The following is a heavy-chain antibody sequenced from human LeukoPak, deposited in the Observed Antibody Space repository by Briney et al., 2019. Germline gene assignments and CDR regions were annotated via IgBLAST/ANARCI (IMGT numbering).Heavy chain of an antibody. CDR2: ISSSSSYI. D-gene: IGHD6-13*01. V-gene: IGHV3-21*01. CDR3: ARGLPAAAAADY. CDR1: GFTFSSYS. J-gene: IGHJ4*02. Sequence: GGSLRLSCAASGFTFSSYSMNWVRQAPGKGLEWVSSISSSSSYIYYADSVKGRFTISRDNAKDSLYLQMNSLRVEDTAVYYCARGLPAAAAADYWGQGTLVTVSS.